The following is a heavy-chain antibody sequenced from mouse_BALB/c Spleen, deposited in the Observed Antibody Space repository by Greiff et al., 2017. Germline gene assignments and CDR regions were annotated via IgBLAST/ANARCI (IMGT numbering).Heavy chain of an antibody. J-gene: IGHJ3*01. V-gene: IGHV5-6-3*01. Sequence: EVHLVESGGGLVQPGGSLKLSCAASGFTFSSYGMSWVRQTPDKRLELVATINSNGGSTYYPDSVKGRFTISRDNAKNTLYLQMSSLKSEDTAMYYCARDRSYYGPLAYWGQGTLVTVSA. CDR1: GFTFSSYG. CDR2: INSNGGST. D-gene: IGHD2-1*01. CDR3: ARDRSYYGPLAY.